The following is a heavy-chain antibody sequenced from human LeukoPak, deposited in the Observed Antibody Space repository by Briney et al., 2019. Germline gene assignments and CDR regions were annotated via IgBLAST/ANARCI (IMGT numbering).Heavy chain of an antibody. CDR2: ISHSANTI. V-gene: IGHV3-48*03. D-gene: IGHD6-13*01. CDR1: GFTLTAYE. Sequence: GGSLRLSCAASGFTLTAYEMNWVRQAPGKGLEWVSYISHSANTIYYADSVKGRFTISRDNAKNSLYLQMNSLRAEDTALYYCAQVTSPGTLGMAVWGQGTTVTVSS. J-gene: IGHJ6*02. CDR3: AQVTSPGTLGMAV.